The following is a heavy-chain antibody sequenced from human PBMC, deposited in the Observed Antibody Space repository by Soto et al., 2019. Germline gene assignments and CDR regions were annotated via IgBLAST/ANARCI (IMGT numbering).Heavy chain of an antibody. D-gene: IGHD6-19*01. CDR1: GYTFTSYV. CDR2: ISAYNGNT. J-gene: IGHJ6*02. V-gene: IGHV1-18*01. Sequence: QVQLVQSGAEVKKPGSSVKVSCRASGYTFTSYVISWVRQAPAQGLEWMGWISAYNGNTNFAQKLQGRVTMTTDTSTSTAYMELRSPRSDDTAVYYGARVVATVAGPYGMDVWGQGTTVTVSS. CDR3: ARVVATVAGPYGMDV.